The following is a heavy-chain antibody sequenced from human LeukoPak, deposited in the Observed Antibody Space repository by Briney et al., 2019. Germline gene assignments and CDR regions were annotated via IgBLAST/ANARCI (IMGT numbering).Heavy chain of an antibody. V-gene: IGHV4-59*08. CDR1: GGSITNYY. Sequence: SETLSLTCTVSGGSITNYYWTWIRQPPGKGLEWIGYIHYSGSTNYNPSLKSRVTISVDTSKNQFSLKLSSVTAADTAVYYCARPHGIADNYFDYWGQGTLVTVSS. CDR3: ARPHGIADNYFDY. J-gene: IGHJ4*02. CDR2: IHYSGST. D-gene: IGHD6-13*01.